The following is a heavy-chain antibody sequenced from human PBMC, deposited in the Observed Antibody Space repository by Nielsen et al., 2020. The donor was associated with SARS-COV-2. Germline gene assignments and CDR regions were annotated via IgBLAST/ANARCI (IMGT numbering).Heavy chain of an antibody. D-gene: IGHD3-22*01. CDR3: TTYYYDSSGSHYFDY. V-gene: IGHV1-69*13. Sequence: SVKVSCKASGGTFSSYAISWVRQAPGQGLEWMGGIIPIFGTANYAQKFQGRVTITADESTSTAYMELNSLRAEDTAVYYCTTYYYDSSGSHYFDYWGQGTLVTVSS. CDR2: IIPIFGTA. CDR1: GGTFSSYA. J-gene: IGHJ4*02.